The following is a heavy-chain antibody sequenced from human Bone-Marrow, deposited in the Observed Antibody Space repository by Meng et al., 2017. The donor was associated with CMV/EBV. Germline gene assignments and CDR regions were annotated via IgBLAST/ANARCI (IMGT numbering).Heavy chain of an antibody. J-gene: IGHJ4*02. CDR1: GGTFNSYA. D-gene: IGHD3-22*01. CDR2: IIPIFGTA. CDR3: AAQHVTGDSSGFQDY. V-gene: IGHV1-69*05. Sequence: SVKVSCKASGGTFNSYAISWVRQTPGQGLEWKGGIIPIFGTANYAQKFEERVTITRDMSTSTAYMEMCSLRSEDTAVYYCAAQHVTGDSSGFQDYGGQGRLVTVSS.